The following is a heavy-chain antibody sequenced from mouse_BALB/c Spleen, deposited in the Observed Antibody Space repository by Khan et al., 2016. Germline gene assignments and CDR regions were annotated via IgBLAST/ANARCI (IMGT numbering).Heavy chain of an antibody. CDR3: ALDGSWFAY. Sequence: VQLKQSGAELVRPGALVKLSCKASGFNIKDYYMHWVKQRPEQGLEWIGWFDPENGNTIYDPKFQGKASITSDTSSNTAYLQLTSLTSEDPAVYYCALDGSWFAYWGQGTLVTVSA. V-gene: IGHV14-1*02. CDR2: FDPENGNT. J-gene: IGHJ3*01. CDR1: GFNIKDYY. D-gene: IGHD2-3*01.